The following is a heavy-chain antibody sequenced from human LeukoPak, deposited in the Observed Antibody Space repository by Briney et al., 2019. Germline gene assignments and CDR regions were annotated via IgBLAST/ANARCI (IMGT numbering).Heavy chain of an antibody. J-gene: IGHJ4*02. V-gene: IGHV3-48*01. CDR1: GFTFSNYN. D-gene: IGHD5-12*01. CDR3: ATFRSRGYDY. CDR2: ISSSSSTI. Sequence: GGSLRLSCAASGFTFSNYNMNWVRQAPGKGLEWVSYISSSSSTIYYADSVKGRFTISRDNAKNSLYLQMNSLRAEDTAVYYCATFRSRGYDYWGQGTLVTVSS.